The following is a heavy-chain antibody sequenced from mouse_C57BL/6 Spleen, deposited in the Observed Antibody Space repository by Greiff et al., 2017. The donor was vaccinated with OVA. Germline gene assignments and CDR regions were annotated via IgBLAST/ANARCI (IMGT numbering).Heavy chain of an antibody. CDR1: GYTFTSYG. J-gene: IGHJ3*01. CDR2: IYIGNGYT. V-gene: IGHV1-58*01. CDR3: ARKGGDYDGAWFAY. D-gene: IGHD2-4*01. Sequence: EVQLQQSGAELVRPGSSVKMSCKTSGYTFTSYGINWVKQRPGQGLEWIGYIYIGNGYTEYNEKFKGKATLTVDTSSSTAYMQLSSLTSEDSAVYYCARKGGDYDGAWFAYWGQGTLVTVSA.